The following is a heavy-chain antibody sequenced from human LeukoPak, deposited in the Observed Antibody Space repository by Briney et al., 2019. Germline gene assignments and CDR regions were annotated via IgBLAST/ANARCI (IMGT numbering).Heavy chain of an antibody. Sequence: GVSLRLSCAASGFTFTDYWMSWVRQAPEKGLERVANIRQDGSDKYYVDSVKGRFTISRDNAKNSLYLQMNSLRAEDTAVYYCARVLSRYCSSAGCYDGVFDYWGQGTLVTVSS. CDR2: IRQDGSDK. CDR3: ARVLSRYCSSAGCYDGVFDY. V-gene: IGHV3-7*03. D-gene: IGHD2-2*01. CDR1: GFTFTDYW. J-gene: IGHJ4*02.